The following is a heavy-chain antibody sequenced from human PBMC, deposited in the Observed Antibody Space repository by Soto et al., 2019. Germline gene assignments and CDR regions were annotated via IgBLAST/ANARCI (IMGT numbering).Heavy chain of an antibody. CDR1: GFSFSSYG. CDR2: ISYDGSQK. V-gene: IGHV3-30*18. D-gene: IGHD3-22*01. J-gene: IGHJ4*02. CDR3: AKNYYDSGGYYYLFDY. Sequence: QVQMVESGGGVVQPGRSLRLSCAAAGFSFSSYGMHWVRQAPGKGLEWVAVISYDGSQKYYADSVKGRFTISRDNSRNTVPLQMNSLRAEDTAGFYCAKNYYDSGGYYYLFDYWGQGARVTVSS.